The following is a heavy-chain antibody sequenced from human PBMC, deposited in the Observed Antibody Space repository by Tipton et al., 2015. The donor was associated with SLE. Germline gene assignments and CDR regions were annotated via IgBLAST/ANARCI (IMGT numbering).Heavy chain of an antibody. CDR3: AKGRLDYSTAWYRYTFFGY. CDR1: GFTFTSYG. D-gene: IGHD6-13*01. J-gene: IGHJ4*02. CDR2: ISYHGSTK. V-gene: IGHV3-30*18. Sequence: SLRLSCAASGFTFTSYGMHWVRQAPGKGLEWVSSISYHGSTKYYADSVKGRFAISRDNSNNSLYLQMNSLRADDSALYYCAKGRLDYSTAWYRYTFFGYWGQGALVTVSS.